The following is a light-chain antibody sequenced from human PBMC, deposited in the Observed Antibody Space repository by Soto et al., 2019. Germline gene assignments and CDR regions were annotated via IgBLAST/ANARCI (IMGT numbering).Light chain of an antibody. CDR1: QNLGTLY. CDR2: SAS. V-gene: IGKV3-20*01. CDR3: QQYAGSPRT. Sequence: EIVLPQSPGTLSLSPGERCTLSCRASQNLGTLYLAWFQQKSGQAPRLLIYSASRRATGIPDRFTGSGSGTDFTLTINRVEPEDFAVYFCQQYAGSPRTFGQGTKVDIK. J-gene: IGKJ1*01.